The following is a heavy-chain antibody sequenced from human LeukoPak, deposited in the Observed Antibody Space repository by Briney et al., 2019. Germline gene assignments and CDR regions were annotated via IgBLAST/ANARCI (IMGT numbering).Heavy chain of an antibody. V-gene: IGHV4-30-2*01. J-gene: IGHJ5*02. CDR2: IYHSGST. D-gene: IGHD3-9*01. CDR3: ARVRKDYDILTGYYNGYNWFDP. CDR1: GGSISSGGYS. Sequence: SQTLSLTCAVSGGSISSGGYSWSWIRQPPGKGLEWIGYIYHSGSTYYNPSLKSRVTISVDRSKNQFSLKLSSVTAADTAVYYCARVRKDYDILTGYYNGYNWFDPWAREPWSPSPQ.